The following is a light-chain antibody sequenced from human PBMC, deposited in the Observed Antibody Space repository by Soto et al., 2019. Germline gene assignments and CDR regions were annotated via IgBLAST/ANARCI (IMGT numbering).Light chain of an antibody. CDR3: QTWGTAIHDVV. J-gene: IGLJ2*01. CDR1: SGHNNYA. CDR2: LNSDGSH. V-gene: IGLV4-69*01. Sequence: QPVLTQSPSASASLGASVKLTCTLSSGHNNYAIAWHQQQPGKGPRYLMKLNSDGSHSKGDWIPARFAGSISGAERHLTISGLQSEDEADYYCQTWGTAIHDVVFGGGTKVTVL.